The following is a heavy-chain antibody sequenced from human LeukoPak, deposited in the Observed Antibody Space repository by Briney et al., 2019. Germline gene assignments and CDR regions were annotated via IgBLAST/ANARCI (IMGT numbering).Heavy chain of an antibody. D-gene: IGHD1-26*01. CDR2: ISYDGSNK. CDR3: ARDYSGPFPT. V-gene: IGHV3-30-3*01. J-gene: IGHJ5*02. CDR1: GFTFSSYA. Sequence: GGSLRLSCAASGFTFSSYAMHWVRQAPGKGLEWVAVISYDGSNKYYADSVKGRFTISRDNAKNSLYLQMNSLRAEDTAVYYCARDYSGPFPTWGQGTLVTVSS.